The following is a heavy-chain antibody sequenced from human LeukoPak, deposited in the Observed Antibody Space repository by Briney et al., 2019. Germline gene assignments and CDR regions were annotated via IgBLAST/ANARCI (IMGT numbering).Heavy chain of an antibody. J-gene: IGHJ4*02. CDR2: INSDGSST. D-gene: IGHD6-19*01. Sequence: PGGSLRLSCAASGFTFNIYWMHWVRQAPGKGLVWVSRINSDGSSTSYAGSVKGRFTISRDNVKNTLYVQMNSLRAEDTGVYYCATSRYSGDYFDYWGQGTLVTVSS. V-gene: IGHV3-74*01. CDR1: GFTFNIYW. CDR3: ATSRYSGDYFDY.